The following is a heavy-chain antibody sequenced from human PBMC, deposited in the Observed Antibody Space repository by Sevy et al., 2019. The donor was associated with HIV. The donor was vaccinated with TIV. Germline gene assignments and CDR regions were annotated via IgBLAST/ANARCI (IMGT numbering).Heavy chain of an antibody. J-gene: IGHJ4*02. V-gene: IGHV3-53*01. CDR2: IYSGGST. CDR1: GFTVSSNY. D-gene: IGHD2-21*01. CDR3: ARDPRAYCGGDCYSD. Sequence: GGSLRLSCAASGFTVSSNYMSWVRQAPGKGLEWVSVIYSGGSTYYADSVKGRFTISRDNSKNTLYLQMNSLGAEDTAVYYCARDPRAYCGGDCYSDWGQGTLVTVSS.